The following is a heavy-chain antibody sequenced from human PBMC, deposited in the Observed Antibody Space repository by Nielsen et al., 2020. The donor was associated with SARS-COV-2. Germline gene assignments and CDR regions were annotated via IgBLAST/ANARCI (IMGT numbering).Heavy chain of an antibody. CDR1: GFTFSSYA. CDR3: AREAYGDYFDY. J-gene: IGHJ4*02. V-gene: IGHV3-30*04. CDR2: ISYDGSNK. Sequence: GESLKISCAASGFTFSSYAMHWVRQAPGKGLEWVAVISYDGSNKYYADSVKGRFTISRDNSKNTLYLQMNSLRAEDTAVYYCAREAYGDYFDYWGQGTRVTVSS. D-gene: IGHD4-17*01.